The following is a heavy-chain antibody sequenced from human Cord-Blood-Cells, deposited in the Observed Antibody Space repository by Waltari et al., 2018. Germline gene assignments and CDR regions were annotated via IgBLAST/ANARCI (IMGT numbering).Heavy chain of an antibody. CDR2: IIPIFGTA. Sequence: VQLVQSGAEVKKPGSSVKVSCKASGGTFSSYAISWVRQAPGQGLEWMGGIIPIFGTANYAQKFQGRVTITADESTSTAYMELSSQRSEDTAVYYCARVVVVTAIPYYYYGMDVWGQGTTVTVSS. CDR3: ARVVVVTAIPYYYYGMDV. D-gene: IGHD2-21*02. J-gene: IGHJ6*02. V-gene: IGHV1-69*01. CDR1: GGTFSSYA.